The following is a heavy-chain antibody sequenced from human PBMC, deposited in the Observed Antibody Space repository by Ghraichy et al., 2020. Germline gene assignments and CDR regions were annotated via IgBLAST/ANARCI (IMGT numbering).Heavy chain of an antibody. CDR2: IYYSGST. V-gene: IGHV4-39*01. CDR3: ARRHDYGDHRLPYFDY. Sequence: SQTLSLTCTVSGGSISSSSYYWGWIRQPPGKGLEWIGSIYYSGSTYYNPSLKSRVTISVDTSKNQFSLKLSSVTAADTAVYYCARRHDYGDHRLPYFDYWGQGTLVTVSS. D-gene: IGHD4-17*01. J-gene: IGHJ4*02. CDR1: GGSISSSSYY.